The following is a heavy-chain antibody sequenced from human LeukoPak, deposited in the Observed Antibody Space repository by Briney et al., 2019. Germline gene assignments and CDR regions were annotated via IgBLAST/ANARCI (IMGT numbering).Heavy chain of an antibody. CDR1: GFTFSSYA. Sequence: GGSLRLSCAASGFTFSSYAMHWVRQAPGKGVEWVAVILYDGSNKYYADSVKGRFTISRDNSKNTLYLQMNSLRAEDTAVYYCARERGVVVEAHAFDIWGQGTMVTVSS. J-gene: IGHJ3*02. CDR2: ILYDGSNK. D-gene: IGHD2-15*01. CDR3: ARERGVVVEAHAFDI. V-gene: IGHV3-30*04.